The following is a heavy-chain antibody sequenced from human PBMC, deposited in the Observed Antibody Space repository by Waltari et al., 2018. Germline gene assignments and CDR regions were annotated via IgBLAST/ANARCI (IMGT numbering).Heavy chain of an antibody. D-gene: IGHD3-9*01. CDR2: VSCYNSDT. CDR3: VKDLNIVTEYWKMPFDS. CDR1: GYNFGSHG. J-gene: IGHJ5*01. V-gene: IGHV1-18*01. Sequence: VQLEQSGAEVKRPGAAVKISCKTSGYNFGSHGISWLRQAPGQGPEWMGWVSCYNSDTSYAQTFQGRLSLSTDASTKTAYMNLLSLRSDDTAIYYCVKDLNIVTEYWKMPFDSWGQGTQVTVSS.